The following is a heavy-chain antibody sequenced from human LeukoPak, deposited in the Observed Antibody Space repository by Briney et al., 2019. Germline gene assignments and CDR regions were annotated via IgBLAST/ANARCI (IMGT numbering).Heavy chain of an antibody. CDR3: ARGFGDFWSGSPDY. Sequence: GGSLRLSCAASGFTFSSYAMSWVRQAPGKGLEWVSSISSSSSYIYYADSVRGRFTISNAKNSLYLQTNSLRAEDTAVYYCARGFGDFWSGSPDYWGQGTLVTVSS. V-gene: IGHV3-21*01. CDR1: GFTFSSYA. J-gene: IGHJ4*02. D-gene: IGHD3-3*01. CDR2: ISSSSSYI.